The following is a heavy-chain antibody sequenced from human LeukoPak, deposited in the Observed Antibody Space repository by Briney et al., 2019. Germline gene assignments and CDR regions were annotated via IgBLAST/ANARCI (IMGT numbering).Heavy chain of an antibody. Sequence: SVKVSCKASGYTFTAYYMHWVRQAPGQGLEWMGRINPNSGDTIYAQNFQGRVTVTRDTSISTAYMELSRLRSDDTAVYYCACWGGGNQGHWGQGTLVTVSS. CDR2: INPNSGDT. J-gene: IGHJ4*02. CDR3: ACWGGGNQGH. V-gene: IGHV1-2*06. D-gene: IGHD4-23*01. CDR1: GYTFTAYY.